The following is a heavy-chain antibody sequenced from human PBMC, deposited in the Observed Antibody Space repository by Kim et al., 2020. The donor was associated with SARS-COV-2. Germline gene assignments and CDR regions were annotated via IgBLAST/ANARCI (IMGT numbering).Heavy chain of an antibody. CDR3: ARGSSEWFGDSPFDH. D-gene: IGHD3-10*01. Sequence: GGSLRLSCAGSGFTFGDYYFHWVRQTPGKGLEWLADIRQGGREKYYAASVRYRFTISRDDFSNSVYLQMDSLRPEDTAVYYCARGSSEWFGDSPFDHWGQGTLVSVAS. CDR1: GFTFGDYY. J-gene: IGHJ4*02. V-gene: IGHV3-7*05. CDR2: IRQGGREK.